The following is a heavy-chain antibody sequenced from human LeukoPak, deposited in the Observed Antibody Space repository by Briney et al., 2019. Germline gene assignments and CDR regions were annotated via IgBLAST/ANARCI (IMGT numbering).Heavy chain of an antibody. CDR2: ISSSSSYI. J-gene: IGHJ4*02. CDR3: ARGGFWSGYYYVY. D-gene: IGHD3-3*01. V-gene: IGHV3-21*01. CDR1: GFTFSSYA. Sequence: GGSLRLSCAASGFTFSSYAMNWVRQAPGKGLEWVSSISSSSSYIYYADSVKGRFTISRDNAKNSLYLQMNSLRAEDTAVYYCARGGFWSGYYYVYWGQGTLVTVSS.